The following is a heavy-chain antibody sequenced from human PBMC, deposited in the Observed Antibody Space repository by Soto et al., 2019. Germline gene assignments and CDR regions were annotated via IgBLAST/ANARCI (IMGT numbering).Heavy chain of an antibody. CDR2: IYYSGST. D-gene: IGHD3-22*01. V-gene: IGHV4-30-4*01. J-gene: IGHJ4*02. CDR3: ARVLDSSTYYFDY. Sequence: SETLSLTCTVSGGSISSGDYYWSWIRQPPGKGLEWIGYIYYSGSTYYNPSLKSRVTISVDTSKNQFSLKLSSVTAADTAVYYCARVLDSSTYYFDYWGQGTLVTVSS. CDR1: GGSISSGDYY.